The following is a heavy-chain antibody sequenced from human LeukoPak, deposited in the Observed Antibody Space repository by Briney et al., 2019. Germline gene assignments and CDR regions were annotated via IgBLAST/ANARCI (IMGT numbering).Heavy chain of an antibody. D-gene: IGHD4-17*01. CDR2: IYYSGST. Sequence: SETLSLTCTASGGSVSSGSYYWSWIRQPPGKALEWMGYIYYSGSTNYNPSLNSRVTISVDTSKNQFSLKLGSVTAADTAVYYCARDSPTTVTTYGWFDPWGQGTLVTVSS. V-gene: IGHV4-61*01. CDR1: GGSVSSGSYY. J-gene: IGHJ5*02. CDR3: ARDSPTTVTTYGWFDP.